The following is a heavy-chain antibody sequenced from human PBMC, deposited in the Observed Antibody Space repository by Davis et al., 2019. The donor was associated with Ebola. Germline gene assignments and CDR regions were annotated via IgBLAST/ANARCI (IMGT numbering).Heavy chain of an antibody. D-gene: IGHD2-2*01. CDR1: GSTFSDYY. J-gene: IGHJ3*02. Sequence: PGGSLRLSCAASGSTFSDYYMSWIRQAPGKGLEWVSYISSSSSYTNYADSVKGRFTISRDNAKNSLYLQMNSLRAEDTAVYYCARWGAYCSSTSCPPARAFDIWGQGTMVTVSS. CDR2: ISSSSSYT. CDR3: ARWGAYCSSTSCPPARAFDI. V-gene: IGHV3-11*06.